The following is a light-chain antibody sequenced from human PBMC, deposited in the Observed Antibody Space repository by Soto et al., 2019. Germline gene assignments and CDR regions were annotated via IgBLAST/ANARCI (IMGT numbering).Light chain of an antibody. J-gene: IGLJ3*02. CDR3: SSYTTSSTLGVL. CDR1: SSDAGGYHF. V-gene: IGLV2-14*01. Sequence: QSALTQPASVSGSPGQSITISCTGTSSDAGGYHFVFWYQHHPGKAPKLMIYEVTNRPSGVSNRFSGSKSGNTASLTISGLQAEDEADYYCSSYTTSSTLGVLFGGGTKLTVL. CDR2: EVT.